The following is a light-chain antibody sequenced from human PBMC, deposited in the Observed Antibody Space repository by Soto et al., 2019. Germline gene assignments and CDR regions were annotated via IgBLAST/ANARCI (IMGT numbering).Light chain of an antibody. CDR1: QSISIC. CDR3: QQYDSFLYT. Sequence: DIQMTQSPSTVSASIGDRVTITCRASQSISICLAWYQQKPGKAPKLLIYKASSLESGVPSRFSGSGSGTEFTLTISSLQPDEFATYYCQQYDSFLYTFGQGTRVEI. CDR2: KAS. V-gene: IGKV1-5*03. J-gene: IGKJ2*01.